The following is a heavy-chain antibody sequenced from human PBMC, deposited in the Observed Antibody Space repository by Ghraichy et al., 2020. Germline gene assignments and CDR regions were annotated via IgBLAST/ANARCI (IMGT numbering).Heavy chain of an antibody. CDR3: AREYCSGGRCYFGTGGSHFDY. V-gene: IGHV3-74*01. J-gene: IGHJ4*02. CDR2: IKSDGSST. D-gene: IGHD2-15*01. CDR1: GFTLSSYW. Sequence: GGSLRLSCAASGFTLSSYWMHWVRQAPGKGLVWVSRIKSDGSSTSYADSVKGRFTISRDNAKNTLYLQMNSLRAEDTAVYYCAREYCSGGRCYFGTGGSHFDYWGQGTRVTGSS.